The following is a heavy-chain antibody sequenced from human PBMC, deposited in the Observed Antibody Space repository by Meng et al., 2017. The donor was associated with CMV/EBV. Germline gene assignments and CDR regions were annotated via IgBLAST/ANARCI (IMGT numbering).Heavy chain of an antibody. CDR2: LYPGDSDT. J-gene: IGHJ4*02. Sequence: GESLKISCKGSGYSFTSYWIGWVRQMPGKGLEWMGILYPGDSDTRYSPSFQGQVTISADKSISTAYLQWSSLKASDTAMYYCARRYCSGGSCYSYFDYWGQGTLVTVSS. CDR3: ARRYCSGGSCYSYFDY. V-gene: IGHV5-51*01. D-gene: IGHD2-15*01. CDR1: GYSFTSYW.